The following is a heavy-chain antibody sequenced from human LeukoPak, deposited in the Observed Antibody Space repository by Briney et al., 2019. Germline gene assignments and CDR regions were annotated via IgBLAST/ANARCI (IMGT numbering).Heavy chain of an antibody. CDR3: AKDIWPQGSSWYFMWTSGPGGTLDY. J-gene: IGHJ4*02. CDR2: IRYDGSNK. Sequence: GGSLRLSCAASGFTFSSYGMHWVRQAPGKGLEWVAFIRYDGSNKYYADSVEGRFTISRDNSKNTLYLQMNSLRAEDTAVYYCAKDIWPQGSSWYFMWTSGPGGTLDYWGQGTLVTVSS. V-gene: IGHV3-30*02. CDR1: GFTFSSYG. D-gene: IGHD6-13*01.